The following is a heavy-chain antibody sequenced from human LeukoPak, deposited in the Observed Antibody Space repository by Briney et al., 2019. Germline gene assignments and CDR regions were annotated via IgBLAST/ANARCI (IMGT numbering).Heavy chain of an antibody. D-gene: IGHD1-26*01. CDR2: IYYTGST. J-gene: IGHJ5*02. CDR3: ARRIVGGFDP. CDR1: GGSISYYY. Sequence: PSETLSLTCTVSGGSISYYYWTWIRQSPGKGLEWIGQIYYTGSTYYNPSLKRRVAISVDTSRNQFSLNLTSVTAADTAIYYCARRIVGGFDPWGQGILVTVSS. V-gene: IGHV4-59*08.